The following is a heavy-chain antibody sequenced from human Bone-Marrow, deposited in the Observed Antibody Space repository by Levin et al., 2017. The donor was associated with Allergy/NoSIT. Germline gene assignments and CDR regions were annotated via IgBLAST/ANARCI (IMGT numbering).Heavy chain of an antibody. CDR3: ASSTSSRLGANYYYFALDV. CDR1: SYSIDNGFY. CDR2: VYHSGKT. V-gene: IGHV4-38-2*02. D-gene: IGHD2-2*01. Sequence: ASETLSLTCSVSSYSIDNGFYWGWLRQSPGKGLEWIGSVYHSGKTYHNPSLRGRVTISADTSKKQFFLRLSSVTAADTAVYYCASSTSSRLGANYYYFALDVWGQGTTVTVSS. J-gene: IGHJ6*02.